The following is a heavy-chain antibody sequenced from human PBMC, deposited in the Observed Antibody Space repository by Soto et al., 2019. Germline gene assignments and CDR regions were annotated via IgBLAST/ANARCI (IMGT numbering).Heavy chain of an antibody. CDR1: GFTFGSYW. CDR2: INGDGSNT. V-gene: IGHV3-74*01. CDR3: VRLFRYKFDY. Sequence: GGSLRLSCAASGFTFGSYWMHWVRQAPGKGLVWVSRINGDGSNTNYADSVKGRFTISRDNAKNTLYLQMNSLRAEDTAVYYCVRLFRYKFDYWGQGILVTVSS. D-gene: IGHD1-1*01. J-gene: IGHJ4*02.